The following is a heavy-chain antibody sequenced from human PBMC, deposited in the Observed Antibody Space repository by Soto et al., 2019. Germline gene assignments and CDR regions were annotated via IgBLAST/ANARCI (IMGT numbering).Heavy chain of an antibody. CDR1: GGTFSSYA. D-gene: IGHD3-22*01. J-gene: IGHJ6*02. Sequence: QVQLVQSGAEVKKPGSSVKVSCKASGGTFSSYAISWVRQAPGQGLEWMGGIIPIFGTANYAQKFQGRVKITGDETTRTAYRELSSLSSEDPAVYYCAARYYDSSGYYLMPYYYYGMDVWGQGATVNVSS. CDR3: AARYYDSSGYYLMPYYYYGMDV. CDR2: IIPIFGTA. V-gene: IGHV1-69*01.